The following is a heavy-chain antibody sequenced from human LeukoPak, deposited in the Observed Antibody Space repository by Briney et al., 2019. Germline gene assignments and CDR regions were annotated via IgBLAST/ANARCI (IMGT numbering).Heavy chain of an antibody. CDR2: IYSAGTT. Sequence: PGGSLRLSCAASGFAFSNQAMGWVRQAPGKGLEWVSVIYSAGTTYYADSVKGRFTISRDISKNTLYLQMNSLRAEDTAVYYCASQSTPVLPFDIWGQGTMVTVSS. CDR1: GFAFSNQA. J-gene: IGHJ3*02. V-gene: IGHV3-66*04. CDR3: ASQSTPVLPFDI.